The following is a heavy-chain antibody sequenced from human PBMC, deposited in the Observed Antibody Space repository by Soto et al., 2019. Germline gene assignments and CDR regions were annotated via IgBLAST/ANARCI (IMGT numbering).Heavy chain of an antibody. V-gene: IGHV3-74*01. CDR3: VRGNQGPSFYYYGMDV. D-gene: IGHD3-16*02. Sequence: EVQLEESGGGVVQPGGSLRLSCAASGFSISQYWMHWVRQAPGKGLVWVSRIKSDGSEIRYAESVRGRITISRDNAKNTVSLQMSSLRAEDTAVYYCVRGNQGPSFYYYGMDVWGQGTTVTVSS. J-gene: IGHJ6*02. CDR1: GFSISQYW. CDR2: IKSDGSEI.